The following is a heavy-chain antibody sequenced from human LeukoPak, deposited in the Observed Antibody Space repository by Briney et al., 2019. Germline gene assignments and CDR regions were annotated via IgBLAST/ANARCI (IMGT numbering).Heavy chain of an antibody. V-gene: IGHV3-21*01. CDR3: ARDREYSSGYFNELETKEGLYYFDY. J-gene: IGHJ4*02. Sequence: PGGSLRLSCAASGFTFSSYSMNWVRQAPGKGLEWVSSISSSSSYIYYADSVKGRFTISRDNAKNSLYLQMNSLRAEDTAVYYCARDREYSSGYFNELETKEGLYYFDYWGQGTLVTVSS. CDR1: GFTFSSYS. D-gene: IGHD3-22*01. CDR2: ISSSSSYI.